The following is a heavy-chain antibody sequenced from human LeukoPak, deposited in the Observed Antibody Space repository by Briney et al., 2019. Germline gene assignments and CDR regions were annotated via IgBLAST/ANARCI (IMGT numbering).Heavy chain of an antibody. V-gene: IGHV1-46*01. CDR3: ARERSGGLSGSLGGLFASYYTYYYMDV. D-gene: IGHD3-16*01. CDR1: GYTFTMYF. CDR2: INPSDGAT. J-gene: IGHJ6*03. Sequence: ASVKVSCKASGYTFTMYFIHWVRQAPGQGLEWMGMINPSDGATTYAQRFQGRVTMTRDRSTTTDYMDLRRLRFDDTAVYLCARERSGGLSGSLGGLFASYYTYYYMDVWGRGTTVTVSS.